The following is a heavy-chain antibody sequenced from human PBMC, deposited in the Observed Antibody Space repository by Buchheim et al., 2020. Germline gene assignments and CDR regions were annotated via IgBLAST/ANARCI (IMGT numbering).Heavy chain of an antibody. CDR1: GGSISSSSYY. D-gene: IGHD3-3*01. Sequence: QLQLQESGPGLVKPSETLSLTCTVSGGSISSSSYYWGWIRQPPGKGLEWIGSIYYSGSTYYNPSLKRRDTISVDTSKNQFSLKLSSVTAADTAVYYCARHDYFWSRFHYFDYWGQGTL. CDR3: ARHDYFWSRFHYFDY. CDR2: IYYSGST. V-gene: IGHV4-39*01. J-gene: IGHJ4*02.